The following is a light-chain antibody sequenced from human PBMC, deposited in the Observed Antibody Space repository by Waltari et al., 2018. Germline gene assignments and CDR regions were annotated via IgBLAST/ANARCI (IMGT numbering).Light chain of an antibody. CDR2: WAS. J-gene: IGKJ1*01. CDR1: QSVLYSSNNKNY. Sequence: DIVMTQSPASLAVSLGERATINCKSSQSVLYSSNNKNYLAWYQQKPGQPHKPLIYWASTRESGVPDRFSGSGSGTDFTLTISSLQAEDVAVYYCQQYYSTPWTFGQGTKVEIK. CDR3: QQYYSTPWT. V-gene: IGKV4-1*01.